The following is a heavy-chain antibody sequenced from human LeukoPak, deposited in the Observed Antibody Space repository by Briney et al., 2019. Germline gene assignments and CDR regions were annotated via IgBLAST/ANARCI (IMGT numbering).Heavy chain of an antibody. CDR2: IRYAGNNA. V-gene: IGHV3-30*02. D-gene: IGHD5-12*01. CDR3: AKEYSGNYWSFDF. Sequence: GGSLRLSCAASGFSFSNTGMHWVRQAPGKGLEWVAFIRYAGNNAYYADSVKGRFTISRDNSKDKLFLQMDILRPEDTSVYYCAKEYSGNYWSFDFWAQGPLVTVSS. J-gene: IGHJ4*02. CDR1: GFSFSNTG.